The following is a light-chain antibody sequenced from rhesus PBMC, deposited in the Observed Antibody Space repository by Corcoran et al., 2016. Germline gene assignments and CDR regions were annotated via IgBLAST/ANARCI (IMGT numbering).Light chain of an antibody. J-gene: IGKJ4*01. CDR2: KAS. V-gene: IGKV1-22*01. CDR1: QSISNW. CDR3: QQFNDSPLT. Sequence: DIQMTQSPSSLSASVGDTVTLTCRASQSISNWLAWYQQKPGKAPNLLIYKASNLQSGVPSRLSGSGSGTDVTLTISNLQSEDFATYYCQQFNDSPLTFGGGTKVEVK.